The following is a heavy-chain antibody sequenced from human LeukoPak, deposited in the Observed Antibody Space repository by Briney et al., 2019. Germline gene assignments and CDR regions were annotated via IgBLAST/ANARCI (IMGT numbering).Heavy chain of an antibody. CDR3: AREGYFDWLFLSDGYYYMDV. CDR1: GYTFTSYG. V-gene: IGHV1-18*01. D-gene: IGHD3-9*01. Sequence: ASVKVSCKASGYTFTSYGISWVRQAPGQGLEWMGWISAYNGNTNYAQKLQGRVTMTTDTSTSTAYMELRSLRSDDTAVYYCAREGYFDWLFLSDGYYYMDVWGKGTTVTVSS. CDR2: ISAYNGNT. J-gene: IGHJ6*03.